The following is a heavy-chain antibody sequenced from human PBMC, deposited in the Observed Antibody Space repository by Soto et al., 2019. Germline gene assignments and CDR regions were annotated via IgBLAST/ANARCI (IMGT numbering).Heavy chain of an antibody. J-gene: IGHJ6*02. Sequence: GASVKVSCKASGYTFTSYDINWVRQATGQGLEWMGWMNPNSGNTGYAQKFQGRVTMTRNTSISTAYMELSSLRSEDTAVYYCARGEYSSSSADYYYYGMDVWGQGTTVTVSS. D-gene: IGHD6-6*01. CDR1: GYTFTSYD. CDR2: MNPNSGNT. V-gene: IGHV1-8*01. CDR3: ARGEYSSSSADYYYYGMDV.